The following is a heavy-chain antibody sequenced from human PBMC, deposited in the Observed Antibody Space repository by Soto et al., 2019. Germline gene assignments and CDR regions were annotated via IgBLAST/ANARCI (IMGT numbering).Heavy chain of an antibody. CDR1: GYSFTSYW. V-gene: IGHV5-51*01. CDR2: IYPGDSDT. Sequence: GESLKISCKGSGYSFTSYWIGWVRQMPGKGLEWMGIIYPGDSDTRYSPSFQGQVTISADKSISTAYLQWSSLKASDTAMYYCAREFSGSGAQSSVDYWGQGTLVTVSS. J-gene: IGHJ4*02. CDR3: AREFSGSGAQSSVDY. D-gene: IGHD3-10*01.